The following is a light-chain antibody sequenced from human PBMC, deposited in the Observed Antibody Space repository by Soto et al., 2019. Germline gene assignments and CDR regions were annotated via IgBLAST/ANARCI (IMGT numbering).Light chain of an antibody. V-gene: IGKV1-5*03. CDR2: KAS. CDR1: QSINNW. Sequence: DIQMTQSPSTLSASVGDRVTITCRASQSINNWLAWYQQKPGKPPKLFIFKASTLESGVPSRFSGSGSGTEFTLSISSLQPDDFATYFCQQDESFPRTFGQGTKVEIK. CDR3: QQDESFPRT. J-gene: IGKJ1*01.